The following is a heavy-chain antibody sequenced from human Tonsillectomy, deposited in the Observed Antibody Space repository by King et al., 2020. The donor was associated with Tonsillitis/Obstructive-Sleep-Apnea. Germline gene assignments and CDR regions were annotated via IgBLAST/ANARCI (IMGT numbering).Heavy chain of an antibody. CDR3: VKGDWLGS. V-gene: IGHV3-23*04. CDR1: GFTFTTYA. CDR2: ISGSGGST. D-gene: IGHD3-9*01. Sequence: VQLVESGGGLVQPGGSLRLSCAASGFTFTTYAMSWVRQAPGKGLEWVSGISGSGGSTYYADSVKGRFTXSRDNSKNTLYLQMNSLRAEDTAVYYCVKGDWLGSWGQXXXVTVSS. J-gene: IGHJ4*02.